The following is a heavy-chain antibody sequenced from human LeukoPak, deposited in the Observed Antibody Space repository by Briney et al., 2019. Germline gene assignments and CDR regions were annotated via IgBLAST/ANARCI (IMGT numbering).Heavy chain of an antibody. CDR3: AGRASDSYLLY. J-gene: IGHJ4*02. D-gene: IGHD2-15*01. CDR1: GFTFSDFY. CDR2: SSSQRAI. Sequence: GGSLRLSCAASGFTFSDFYMISSSQRAINYGDAVKGRFTTSRDNAKNSLFLQMNSPRAEDTAIYYCAGRASDSYLLYWGQGILVTVSA. V-gene: IGHV3-11*01.